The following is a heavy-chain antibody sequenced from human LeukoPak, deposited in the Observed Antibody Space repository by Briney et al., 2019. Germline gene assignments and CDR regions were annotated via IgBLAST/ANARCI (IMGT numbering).Heavy chain of an antibody. CDR1: GGPISSGGYN. D-gene: IGHD6-19*01. V-gene: IGHV4-31*03. Sequence: PSETLSLTCSVSGGPISSGGYNWNWIRQHPGKGLEWIGNIYYSGSTYYNPSLKSRVTISVDTSKNQFSLKLSSVTAADTAVYYCARDKAPSLSSPWYCFDYWGQGTLVTVSS. J-gene: IGHJ4*02. CDR2: IYYSGST. CDR3: ARDKAPSLSSPWYCFDY.